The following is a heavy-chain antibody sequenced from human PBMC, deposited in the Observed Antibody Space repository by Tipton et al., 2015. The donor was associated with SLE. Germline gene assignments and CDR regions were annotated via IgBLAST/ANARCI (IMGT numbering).Heavy chain of an antibody. CDR3: ARGIAVAGPFDY. Sequence: GLVKPSETLSLTCTVSGYSISSGYYWGWIRQPPGKGLEWIGSISYSGSTSYNPSLKSRVTIALDTSKNQFSLKLSSVTAADTAVYYCARGIAVAGPFDYWGQGTLVTVSS. CDR1: GYSISSGYY. J-gene: IGHJ4*02. V-gene: IGHV4-38-2*02. D-gene: IGHD6-19*01. CDR2: ISYSGST.